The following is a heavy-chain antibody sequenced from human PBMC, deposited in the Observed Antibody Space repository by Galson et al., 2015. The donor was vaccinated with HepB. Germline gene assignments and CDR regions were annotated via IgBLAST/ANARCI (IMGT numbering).Heavy chain of an antibody. CDR3: AKGHTIYGVMWMYLDS. J-gene: IGHJ4*02. CDR2: IYDTGIT. Sequence: ILSLTCSVSDVSVSSGGHFWNCVRQRPGKDLEWIGYIYDTGITNYSPSLRSRITISFDTLNNHIYLKLTSVTSAEAAVYYCAKGHTIYGVMWMYLDSWDQGLLFTVSS. D-gene: IGHD3-3*01. V-gene: IGHV4-31*03. CDR1: DVSVSSGGHF.